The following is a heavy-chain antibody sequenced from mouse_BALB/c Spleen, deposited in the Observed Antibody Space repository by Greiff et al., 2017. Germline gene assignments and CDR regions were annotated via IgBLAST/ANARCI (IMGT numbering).Heavy chain of an antibody. CDR3: ARSSAIYSGYAMDY. J-gene: IGHJ4*01. V-gene: IGHV5-17*02. CDR1: GFTFSSFG. D-gene: IGHD2-1*01. CDR2: ISSGSSTI. Sequence: EVQVVESGGGLVQPGGSRKLSCAASGFTFSSFGMHWVRQAPEKGLEWVAYISSGSSTIYYADTVKGRFTISRDNPKNTLFLQMTSLRSEDTAMYYCARSSAIYSGYAMDYWGQGTSVTVSS.